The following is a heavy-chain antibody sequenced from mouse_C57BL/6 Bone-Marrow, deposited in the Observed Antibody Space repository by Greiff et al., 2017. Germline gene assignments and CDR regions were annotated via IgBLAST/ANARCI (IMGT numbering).Heavy chain of an antibody. J-gene: IGHJ1*03. Sequence: EVHLVESGGDLVKPGGSLKLSCAASGFTFSSYGMSWVRQTPDKRLEWVATISSGGSYTYSPDSVKGRFTISRDNAKNTLYLQMSSLKSEDTAMYYCARHKSFYWYFDVWGTGTTVTVSS. CDR2: ISSGGSYT. D-gene: IGHD1-3*01. V-gene: IGHV5-6*01. CDR1: GFTFSSYG. CDR3: ARHKSFYWYFDV.